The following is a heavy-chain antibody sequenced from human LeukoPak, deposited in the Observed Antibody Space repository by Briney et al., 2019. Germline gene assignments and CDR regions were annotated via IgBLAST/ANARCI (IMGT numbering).Heavy chain of an antibody. CDR3: ASVGDRTVRGVITYFDY. CDR1: GGSISSYY. J-gene: IGHJ4*02. Sequence: PSETLSLTCTVSGGSISSYYWSWIRQPAGKGLEWIGRIYTSGSTNYNPSLKSRVTMSVDTSKNQFSLKLSSVTAADTAVYYCASVGDRTVRGVITYFDYWGQGTLVTVSS. D-gene: IGHD3-10*01. CDR2: IYTSGST. V-gene: IGHV4-4*07.